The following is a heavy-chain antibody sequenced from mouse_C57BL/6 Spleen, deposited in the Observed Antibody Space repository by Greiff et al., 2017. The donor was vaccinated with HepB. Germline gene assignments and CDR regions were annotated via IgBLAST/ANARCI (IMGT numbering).Heavy chain of an antibody. Sequence: QVQLKESGAELVRPGASVTLSCKASGYTFTDYEMHWVKQTPVHGLEWIGAIDPETGGTAYNQKFKGKAILTADKSSSTAYMELRSLTSEDSAVYYCTRATVVGAMDYWGQGTSVTVSS. CDR1: GYTFTDYE. J-gene: IGHJ4*01. CDR2: IDPETGGT. D-gene: IGHD1-1*01. V-gene: IGHV1-15*01. CDR3: TRATVVGAMDY.